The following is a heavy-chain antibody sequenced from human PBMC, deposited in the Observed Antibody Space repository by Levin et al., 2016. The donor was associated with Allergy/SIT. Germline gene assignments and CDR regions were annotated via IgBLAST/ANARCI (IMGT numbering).Heavy chain of an antibody. CDR3: AKDKYSSGWSMGFFDS. V-gene: IGHV3-9*01. CDR2: ISWNSGSI. J-gene: IGHJ4*02. Sequence: WIRQPPGKGLEWVSGISWNSGSIAYADSVKGRFTISRDNAKNSLFLQMNSLRAEDTALYYCAKDKYSSGWSMGFFDSWGQGTLVTVSS. D-gene: IGHD6-19*01.